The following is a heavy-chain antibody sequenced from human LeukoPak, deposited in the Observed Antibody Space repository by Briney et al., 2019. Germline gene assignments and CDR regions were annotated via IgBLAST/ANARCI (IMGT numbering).Heavy chain of an antibody. J-gene: IGHJ5*02. CDR2: IYYSGST. V-gene: IGHV4-59*01. CDR3: AREVAAAGGHNWSDP. Sequence: SETLSLTCTVSGGSISSYYWSWIRQPPGKGLEWVGYIYYSGSTNYNPSLKSRVTISVDTSKNQFSLKLSSVTAADTAVYYCAREVAAAGGHNWSDPWGQGTLVTVSS. D-gene: IGHD6-13*01. CDR1: GGSISSYY.